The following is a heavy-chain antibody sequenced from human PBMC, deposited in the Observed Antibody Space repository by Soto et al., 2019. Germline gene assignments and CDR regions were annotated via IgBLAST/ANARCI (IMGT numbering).Heavy chain of an antibody. CDR3: ARGRPPAARPIDY. J-gene: IGHJ4*02. V-gene: IGHV4-34*01. D-gene: IGHD6-6*01. CDR1: GGSFSGYY. CDR2: INHSGST. Sequence: SETLSLTCAVYGGSFSGYYWSWIRQPPGKGLEWIGEINHSGSTNYNPSLKSRVTISVDTSKNQFSLKLSSVTAADTAVYYCARGRPPAARPIDYWGQGTLVTVSS.